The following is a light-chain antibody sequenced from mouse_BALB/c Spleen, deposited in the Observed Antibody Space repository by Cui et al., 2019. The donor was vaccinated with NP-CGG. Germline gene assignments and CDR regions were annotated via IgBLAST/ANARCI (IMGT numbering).Light chain of an antibody. CDR2: GTN. V-gene: IGLV1*01. CDR3: ALWYSNHWV. CDR1: TGAVTTGNY. J-gene: IGLJ1*01. Sequence: QAVLTQESPLTTSPGETVTLTCRSSTGAVTTGNYANWVQEKPDHLFTGLIGGTNNRAPGVPARFSGSLIGDKAALTITGTQTEDEAIYFCALWYSNHWVFGGGTKLTVL.